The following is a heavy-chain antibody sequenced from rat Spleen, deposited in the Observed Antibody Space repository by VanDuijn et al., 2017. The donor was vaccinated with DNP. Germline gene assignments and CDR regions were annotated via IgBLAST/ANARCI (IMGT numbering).Heavy chain of an antibody. J-gene: IGHJ2*01. D-gene: IGHD1-11*01. Sequence: QVQLKESGPGLVQPSQTLSLTCTVSGFSLTNYHVDWVRQPPGKGLEWMGRVQSDGNTDYNSVLKSRLSISRDTSKSQVFLKMNSLQTEDTGTYYCATNYGGYSAPDYWGQGVMVTVSS. CDR3: ATNYGGYSAPDY. CDR1: GFSLTNYH. CDR2: VQSDGNT. V-gene: IGHV2-27*01.